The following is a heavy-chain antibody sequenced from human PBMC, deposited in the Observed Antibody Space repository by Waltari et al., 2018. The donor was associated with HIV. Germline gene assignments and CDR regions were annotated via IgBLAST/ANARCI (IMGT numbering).Heavy chain of an antibody. D-gene: IGHD3-22*01. CDR1: GFTFSSYG. CDR3: ARERGGYYYDSSGYYSRPPPGAFDI. J-gene: IGHJ3*02. CDR2: IWYDGRNK. Sequence: QLQLVESGRAVVQPGRSLRLSCAASGFTFSSYGMHWVRQPPCRGLEWEAVIWYDGRNKYYADSVKGRFTISRDNSKNTLYLQMNSLRAEDTAVYYCARERGGYYYDSSGYYSRPPPGAFDIWGQGTMVTVSS. V-gene: IGHV3-33*01.